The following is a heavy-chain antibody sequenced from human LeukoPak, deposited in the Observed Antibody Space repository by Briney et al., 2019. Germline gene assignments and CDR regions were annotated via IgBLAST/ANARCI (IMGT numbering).Heavy chain of an antibody. Sequence: GGSLRLSCAASGFTVSSNYMSWVRQAPGKGLEWVSVIYSGGSTYYADSVKGRFTISRDNSKNTLYLQMNSLRAEDTAVYYCAKMGLRYFDWPPVSDAFDIWGQGTMVTVSS. CDR3: AKMGLRYFDWPPVSDAFDI. CDR1: GFTVSSNY. D-gene: IGHD3-9*01. CDR2: IYSGGST. V-gene: IGHV3-53*05. J-gene: IGHJ3*02.